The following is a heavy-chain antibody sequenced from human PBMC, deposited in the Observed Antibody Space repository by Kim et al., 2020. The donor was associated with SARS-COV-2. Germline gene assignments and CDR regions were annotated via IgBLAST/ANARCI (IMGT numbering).Heavy chain of an antibody. V-gene: IGHV3-30*07. Sequence: VKGRFTISRDKSKNTLYLQMNSLRAEDTAVYYCARGECSSTSCYSIDYWGQGTLVTVSS. D-gene: IGHD2-2*01. J-gene: IGHJ4*02. CDR3: ARGECSSTSCYSIDY.